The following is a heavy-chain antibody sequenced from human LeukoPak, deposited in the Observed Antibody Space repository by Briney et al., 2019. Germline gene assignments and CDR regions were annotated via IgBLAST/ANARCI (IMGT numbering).Heavy chain of an antibody. D-gene: IGHD3-10*01. CDR1: GYTFTDYY. J-gene: IGHJ1*01. Sequence: ASVKVSCKASGYTFTDYYIHWVRQAPGQGLEWMGWIIPDSGGTNFAQRFQGRVTMTRDTSISTAYMELRRLRSDDTAVYFCAGGTPGSAEYYQHWGQGTLVTVSS. V-gene: IGHV1-2*02. CDR2: IIPDSGGT. CDR3: AGGTPGSAEYYQH.